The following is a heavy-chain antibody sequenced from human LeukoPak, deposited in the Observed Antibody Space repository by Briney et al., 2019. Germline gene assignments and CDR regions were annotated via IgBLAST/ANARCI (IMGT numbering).Heavy chain of an antibody. Sequence: SETLSLTCTVSGGSISSGSYYWSWIRQPAGKGLEWIGRIYTSGSTNYNPSLKSRVTISVDTSKNQFSLKLSSVTAADTAVYYGARVHRGYSYSRRLEHYYYYMDVWGKGTTVTVSS. CDR1: GGSISSGSYY. V-gene: IGHV4-61*02. D-gene: IGHD5-18*01. CDR2: IYTSGST. J-gene: IGHJ6*03. CDR3: ARVHRGYSYSRRLEHYYYYMDV.